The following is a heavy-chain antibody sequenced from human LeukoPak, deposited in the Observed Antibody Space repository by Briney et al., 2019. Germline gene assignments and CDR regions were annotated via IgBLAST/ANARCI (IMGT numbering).Heavy chain of an antibody. CDR3: ARHLTPPVELLPDRFDP. Sequence: PSETLSLTCTVSGGSISSSSYSWGWIRQPPGKGLEWIGSIYYSGSTYYNPSLKSRVTISVDTSKNQFSLKLSSVTAADTAVYYCARHLTPPVELLPDRFDPWGQGTLVTVTS. V-gene: IGHV4-39*01. J-gene: IGHJ5*02. D-gene: IGHD1-26*01. CDR1: GGSISSSSYS. CDR2: IYYSGST.